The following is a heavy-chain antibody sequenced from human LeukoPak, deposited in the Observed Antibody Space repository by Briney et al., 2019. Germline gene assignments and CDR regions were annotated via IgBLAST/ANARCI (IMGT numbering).Heavy chain of an antibody. J-gene: IGHJ4*02. CDR2: IRKDGSLQ. Sequence: GGSLRLSCAASGFTFSSFWMSWVRQAPGKGLEWVANIRKDGSLQYYVDSVEGRFTISRDNARNSLYLQMNTLRADDTAVYYCTRVSGGYDMSDYWGQGTLVTVSS. V-gene: IGHV3-7*03. D-gene: IGHD3-9*01. CDR1: GFTFSSFW. CDR3: TRVSGGYDMSDY.